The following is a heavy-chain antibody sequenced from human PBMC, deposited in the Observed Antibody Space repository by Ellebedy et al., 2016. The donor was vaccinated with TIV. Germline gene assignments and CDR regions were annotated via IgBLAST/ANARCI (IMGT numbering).Heavy chain of an antibody. J-gene: IGHJ3*02. Sequence: GESLKISCAASGFSFRSYWMSWVRQAPGKGLEWVANMRDEGSEKYYVESVRGRFTISRDNSKNSLYLHMNSLRAEDTAVYYCATDGSYGDYLSPTHAFENWGQGTMVIVSS. CDR1: GFSFRSYW. CDR3: ATDGSYGDYLSPTHAFEN. D-gene: IGHD4-17*01. CDR2: MRDEGSEK. V-gene: IGHV3-7*01.